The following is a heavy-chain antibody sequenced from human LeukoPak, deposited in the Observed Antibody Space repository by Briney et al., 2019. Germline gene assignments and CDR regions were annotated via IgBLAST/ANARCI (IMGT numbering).Heavy chain of an antibody. CDR1: GFTFSSYA. CDR2: ISGSGGST. CDR3: AKDSGYSSGWPDGPFDY. D-gene: IGHD6-19*01. J-gene: IGHJ4*02. V-gene: IGHV3-23*01. Sequence: QPGGSLRLSCAASGFTFSSYAMSWVRQAPGKGLEWVSAISGSGGSTYYADSVKGRFTISRDNSKNTLYLQMNSLRAEDTAVYYCAKDSGYSSGWPDGPFDYWGQGTLVTVSS.